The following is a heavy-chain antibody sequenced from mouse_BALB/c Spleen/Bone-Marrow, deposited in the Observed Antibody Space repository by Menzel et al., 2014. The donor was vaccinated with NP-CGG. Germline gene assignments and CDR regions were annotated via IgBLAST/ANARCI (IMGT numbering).Heavy chain of an antibody. Sequence: QVQLQQSGPGLVAPSQSLSITCTVSGFSLTGYGVNWVRQPPGKGLGWLGMIWGDGSTDYNSVPKSRLSISKDDSKSQVFFKMNSLQTDDTARYYCARKGTYWYFDVWGAGTTVTVSS. CDR2: IWGDGST. J-gene: IGHJ1*01. CDR3: ARKGTYWYFDV. V-gene: IGHV2-6-7*01. CDR1: GFSLTGYG. D-gene: IGHD3-3*01.